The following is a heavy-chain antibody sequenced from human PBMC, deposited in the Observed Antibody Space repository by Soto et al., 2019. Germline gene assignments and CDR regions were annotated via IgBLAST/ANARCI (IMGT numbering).Heavy chain of an antibody. CDR2: IHSDGSST. D-gene: IGHD1-26*01. CDR3: AGGDRGAFDI. J-gene: IGHJ3*02. CDR1: GFTFSYYW. Sequence: EVQLVESGGGLVQPGESLRLSCAASGFTFSYYWMHWVRQAPGKGLVWVSRIHSDGSSTTYADSVKGRFTISRDNARNTVYLQMNSLRVEDTAVYYCAGGDRGAFDIWGPGTVVTVSS. V-gene: IGHV3-74*01.